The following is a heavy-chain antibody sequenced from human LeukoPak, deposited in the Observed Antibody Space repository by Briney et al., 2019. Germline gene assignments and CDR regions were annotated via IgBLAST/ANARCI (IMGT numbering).Heavy chain of an antibody. Sequence: GGSLRLSCAASGFTFSSYAMSWVRQAPGEGLEWVSGISGSGGSTYYADSVKGRFTISRDNSKLYLQMNSLRAEDTAVYYCANLGIAVASWYFDLWGRGTLVTVSS. CDR1: GFTFSSYA. J-gene: IGHJ2*01. CDR2: ISGSGGST. CDR3: ANLGIAVASWYFDL. D-gene: IGHD6-19*01. V-gene: IGHV3-23*01.